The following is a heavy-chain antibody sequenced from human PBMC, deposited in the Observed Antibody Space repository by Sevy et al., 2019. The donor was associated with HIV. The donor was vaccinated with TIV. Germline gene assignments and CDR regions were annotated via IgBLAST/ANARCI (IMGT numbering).Heavy chain of an antibody. V-gene: IGHV1-18*01. J-gene: IGHJ4*02. D-gene: IGHD6-19*01. CDR3: ARARTYSSDWYVGSDY. CDR1: GYTFTSYG. Sequence: ASVKVSCKASGYTFTSYGISWVRQAPGQGPEWIGWISAYNGNTNYAQKLQGRVTMTTDTSTSRAYMELRSLRSDDTALYYCARARTYSSDWYVGSDYWGQGTLVTVSS. CDR2: ISAYNGNT.